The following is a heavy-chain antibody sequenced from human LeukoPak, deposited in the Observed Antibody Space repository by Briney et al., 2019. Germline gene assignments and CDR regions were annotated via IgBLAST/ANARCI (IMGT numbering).Heavy chain of an antibody. CDR3: ARDWFVDSGDDPFPFDY. D-gene: IGHD5-12*01. V-gene: IGHV1-2*02. Sequence: ASVKVSCKASGYTFTGFYIHWVRQAPGQGLEWMGWLNCNSGGTNYAQKFQGRVTMTRDTSISTAYLELNGLTSDDTAIYYCARDWFVDSGDDPFPFDYWGQGTLVSVSS. CDR1: GYTFTGFY. J-gene: IGHJ4*02. CDR2: LNCNSGGT.